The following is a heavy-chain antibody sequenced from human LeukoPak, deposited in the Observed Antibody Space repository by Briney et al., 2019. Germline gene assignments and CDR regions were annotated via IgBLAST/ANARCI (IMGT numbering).Heavy chain of an antibody. D-gene: IGHD3-10*01. CDR2: ISSSSSYI. J-gene: IGHJ5*02. V-gene: IGHV3-21*01. CDR1: GFTFSSYS. CDR3: ARDVASAYYYGSGSYAWFDP. Sequence: PGGSLRLSCAASGFTFSSYSMNWVRQPPGKGLEWVSSISSSSSYIYYADSVKGRFTISRDNAKNSLYLQMNSLRAEDTAVYYCARDVASAYYYGSGSYAWFDPWGQGTLVTVSS.